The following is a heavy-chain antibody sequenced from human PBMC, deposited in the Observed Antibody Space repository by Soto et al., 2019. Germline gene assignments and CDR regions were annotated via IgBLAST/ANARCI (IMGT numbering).Heavy chain of an antibody. CDR1: GFTFSSYG. V-gene: IGHV3-30*18. Sequence: GGSLRLSCAASGFTFSSYGMHWVRQAPGKGLEWVAVISYDGSNKYYADSVKGRFTISRDNSKNMLYLQMNSLRAEDTAVYYCAKEQSSSSWYYYYYYYGMDVWGQGTTVTVSS. CDR2: ISYDGSNK. D-gene: IGHD6-13*01. CDR3: AKEQSSSSWYYYYYYYGMDV. J-gene: IGHJ6*02.